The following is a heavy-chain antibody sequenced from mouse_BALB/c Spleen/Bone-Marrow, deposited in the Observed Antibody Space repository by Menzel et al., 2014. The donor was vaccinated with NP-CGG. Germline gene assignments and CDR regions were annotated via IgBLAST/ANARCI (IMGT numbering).Heavy chain of an antibody. CDR3: ARGNGPYAMDY. CDR2: IYPGGGYT. J-gene: IGHJ4*01. Sequence: QVQLKDSGAELVRPGTSVKISCKASGYTFTNYWLGWVKQRPGHGLEWIGDIYPGGGYTNYNEKFKGKATLTADTSPSTAYMQLSSLTSEDSAVYFCARGNGPYAMDYWGQGTSVTVSS. CDR1: GYTFTNYW. V-gene: IGHV1-63*02. D-gene: IGHD1-1*02.